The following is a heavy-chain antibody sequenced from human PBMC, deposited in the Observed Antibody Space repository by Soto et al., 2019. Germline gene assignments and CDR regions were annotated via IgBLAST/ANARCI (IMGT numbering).Heavy chain of an antibody. CDR2: ISGSGGST. V-gene: IGHV3-23*01. J-gene: IGHJ4*02. CDR1: GFTFSSYA. D-gene: IGHD2-15*01. Sequence: WRSLRISCAASGFTFSSYAMSWVRQAPGKGLEWVSAISGSGGSTYYADSVKGRFTISRDNSKNTLYLQMSSLRAEDTAVYYCAIYLETGRTWSADYWGPGNLVTVFS. CDR3: AIYLETGRTWSADY.